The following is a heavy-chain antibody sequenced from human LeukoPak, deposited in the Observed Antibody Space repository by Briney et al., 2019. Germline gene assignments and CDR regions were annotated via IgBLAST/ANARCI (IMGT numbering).Heavy chain of an antibody. Sequence: GESLKISCKGSGYSFTSYWIGWVRQMPGKGLEWMGIIYPGDSDTRYSPSFQGQVTISADKSISTAYLQWSSLKASDTAMYYCARLENIVVVTAIPGCADYWGQGTLVTVSS. V-gene: IGHV5-51*01. CDR3: ARLENIVVVTAIPGCADY. D-gene: IGHD2-21*02. CDR2: IYPGDSDT. J-gene: IGHJ4*02. CDR1: GYSFTSYW.